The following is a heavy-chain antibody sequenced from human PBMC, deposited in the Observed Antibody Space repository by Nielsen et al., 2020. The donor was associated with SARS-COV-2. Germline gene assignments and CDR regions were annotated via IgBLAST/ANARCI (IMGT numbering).Heavy chain of an antibody. CDR3: ARGRITIFGVVIDGMDV. CDR1: GYTFTSYA. Sequence: ASVKVSCKASGYTFTSYAMHWVRQAPGQRLEWMGWINAGNGNTKYSQKFQGRVTITRGTSASTAYMELSSLRSEDTAVYYCARGRITIFGVVIDGMDVWGQGTTVTVSS. D-gene: IGHD3-3*01. V-gene: IGHV1-3*01. J-gene: IGHJ6*02. CDR2: INAGNGNT.